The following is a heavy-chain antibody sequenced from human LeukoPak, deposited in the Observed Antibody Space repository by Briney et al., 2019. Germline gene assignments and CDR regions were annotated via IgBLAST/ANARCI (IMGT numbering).Heavy chain of an antibody. CDR1: GYTFTSYG. J-gene: IGHJ6*03. Sequence: ASVKVSCKASGYTFTSYGISWVRQAPGQGLEWMGWISAHNGNTNYAQKLQGRVTMTTDTSTSTAYMELRSLRSDDTAVYYCARAVYYYDSSGYYFPYYYYMDVWGKGTTVTVSS. CDR2: ISAHNGNT. CDR3: ARAVYYYDSSGYYFPYYYYMDV. D-gene: IGHD3-22*01. V-gene: IGHV1-18*01.